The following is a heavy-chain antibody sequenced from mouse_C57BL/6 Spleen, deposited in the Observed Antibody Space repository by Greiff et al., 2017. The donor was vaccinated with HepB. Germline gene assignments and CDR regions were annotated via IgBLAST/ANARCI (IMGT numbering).Heavy chain of an antibody. J-gene: IGHJ4*01. D-gene: IGHD2-3*01. Sequence: DVMLVESGGGLVKPGGSLKLSCAASGFTFSSYAMSWVRQTPEKRLEWVATISDGGSYTYYPDNVKGRFTISRDNAKNNLYLQMSHLKSEDTAMYYCARGYDGYYGYAMDYWGQGTSVTVSS. CDR1: GFTFSSYA. CDR2: ISDGGSYT. CDR3: ARGYDGYYGYAMDY. V-gene: IGHV5-4*03.